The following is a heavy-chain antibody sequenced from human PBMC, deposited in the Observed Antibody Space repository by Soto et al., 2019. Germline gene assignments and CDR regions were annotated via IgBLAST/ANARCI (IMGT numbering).Heavy chain of an antibody. Sequence: TLSLTCTVSGGSVSSGNYDWSWIRQPPGKGLEWIGYVYFTGGTYYNASLKSRVTISLDTSKNQFSLKLTSVTAADTAVYYCARDKITGLFDYWGQGTLVTVSS. J-gene: IGHJ4*02. CDR2: VYFTGGT. CDR1: GGSVSSGNYD. D-gene: IGHD2-8*02. CDR3: ARDKITGLFDY. V-gene: IGHV4-61*01.